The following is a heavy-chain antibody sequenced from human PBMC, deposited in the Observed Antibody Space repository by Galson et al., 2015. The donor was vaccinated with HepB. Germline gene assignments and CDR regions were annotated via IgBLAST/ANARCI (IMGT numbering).Heavy chain of an antibody. J-gene: IGHJ3*02. CDR1: GGTFSSYA. D-gene: IGHD3-10*01. Sequence: SVKVSCKASGGTFSSYAISWVRQAPGQGLEWMGGIIPIFGTANYAQKFQGRVTITADESTSTAYMELSSLRSEDTAVYYCARQITMVRGGGAFDIWGQGTMVTVSS. CDR3: ARQITMVRGGGAFDI. CDR2: IIPIFGTA. V-gene: IGHV1-69*13.